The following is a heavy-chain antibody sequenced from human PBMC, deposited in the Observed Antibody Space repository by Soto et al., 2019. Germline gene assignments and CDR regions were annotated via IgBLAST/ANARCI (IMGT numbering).Heavy chain of an antibody. V-gene: IGHV1-8*01. J-gene: IGHJ6*02. D-gene: IGHD6-13*01. Sequence: ASVKVSCKASGYTFTSYDINWVRQATGQGLEWMGWMNPNSGNTGYAQKFQGRVTMTRNTSISTAYMELSSLRSEDTAVYYGARLRGSSWYYYYDGMDVWGQGTTVTVSS. CDR3: ARLRGSSWYYYYDGMDV. CDR1: GYTFTSYD. CDR2: MNPNSGNT.